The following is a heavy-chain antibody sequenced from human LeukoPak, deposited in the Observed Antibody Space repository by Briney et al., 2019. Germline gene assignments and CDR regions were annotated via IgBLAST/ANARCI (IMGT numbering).Heavy chain of an antibody. Sequence: GASVKVSCKASGYTFTSYYMHWVRHAPGQGLEWMGKINPSGGSTSYAQKFQGRVTMTRDMSTSTVYMELSSLRSEETAVYYCARCPYAFWSCYQLDYWGQGTLVTVSS. J-gene: IGHJ4*02. D-gene: IGHD3-3*01. CDR1: GYTFTSYY. CDR2: INPSGGST. V-gene: IGHV1-46*01. CDR3: ARCPYAFWSCYQLDY.